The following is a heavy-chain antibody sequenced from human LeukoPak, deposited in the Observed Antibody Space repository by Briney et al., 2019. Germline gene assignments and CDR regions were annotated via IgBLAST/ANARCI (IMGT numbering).Heavy chain of an antibody. V-gene: IGHV3-23*01. CDR3: AGIDAFDI. CDR1: GFTFSNYG. Sequence: PGGSLRLSCAASGFTFSNYGMHWVRQAPGKGLEWVSAISGSGGSTYYADSVKGRFTISRDNSKNTLYLQMNSLRAEDTAVYYCAGIDAFDIWGQGTMVTVSS. J-gene: IGHJ3*02. CDR2: ISGSGGST.